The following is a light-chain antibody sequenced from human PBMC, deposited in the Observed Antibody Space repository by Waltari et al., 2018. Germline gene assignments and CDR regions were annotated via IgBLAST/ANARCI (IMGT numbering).Light chain of an antibody. J-gene: IGKJ2*01. CDR1: QTINKY. CDR3: QQSYSRPYT. CDR2: VIS. Sequence: DIQMTQSPSSLSASVGDRVTITCRASQTINKYLNWYQKKPGRAPKVLISVISYLHTGVPSRFSGSGSGTDFTLTISSLQPEDFATYYCQQSYSRPYTFGQGTKLDIK. V-gene: IGKV1-39*01.